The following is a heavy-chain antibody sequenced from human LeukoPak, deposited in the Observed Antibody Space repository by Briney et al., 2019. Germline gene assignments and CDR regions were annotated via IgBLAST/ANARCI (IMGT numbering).Heavy chain of an antibody. D-gene: IGHD2-21*01. V-gene: IGHV4-61*02. J-gene: IGHJ4*02. CDR1: GGSISSGGHY. Sequence: PSQTLSLTCTVSGGSISSGGHYWSWIRQPAGKGLEYLGRISSTGSTNYNPSLRSRVTISADTSKNHFSLKLTSVTAADTAVYYCARGDGYWGQGTLVTVSS. CDR3: ARGDGY. CDR2: ISSTGST.